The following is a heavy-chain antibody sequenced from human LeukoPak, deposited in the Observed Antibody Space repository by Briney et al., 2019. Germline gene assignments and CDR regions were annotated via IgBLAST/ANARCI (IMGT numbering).Heavy chain of an antibody. V-gene: IGHV3-11*04. CDR2: ISTSGSAI. CDR3: VRGSWFDP. J-gene: IGHJ5*02. CDR1: GFSVSNNY. Sequence: KTGGSLRLSCVVSGFSVSNNYMSWIRQAPGKGLEWVSWISTSGSAIYYADSVKGRFTISRDNAKNSLYLQMNSLRAEDTAVYYCVRGSWFDPWGQGTLVTVSS.